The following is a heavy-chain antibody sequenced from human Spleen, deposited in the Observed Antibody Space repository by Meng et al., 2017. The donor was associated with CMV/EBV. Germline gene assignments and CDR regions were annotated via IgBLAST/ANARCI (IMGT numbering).Heavy chain of an antibody. D-gene: IGHD5-12*01. J-gene: IGHJ3*02. CDR2: IGTTSNYI. V-gene: IGHV3-21*04. CDR3: ANNEAMTGYDSQYAFGI. CDR1: GFTFSTYN. Sequence: GGSLRLSCAASGFTFSTYNMNWVRQAPGKGLEWVSSIGTTSNYIYYADSVKGRFTISRDNSKNILFLEMTGLGVEDTALYYCANNEAMTGYDSQYAFGIWGQGTMVTVSS.